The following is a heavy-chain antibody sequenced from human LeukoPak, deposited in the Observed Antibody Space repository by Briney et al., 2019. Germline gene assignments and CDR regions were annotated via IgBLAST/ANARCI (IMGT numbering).Heavy chain of an antibody. CDR1: GGSISSSSYY. CDR3: ARCGAYYDFWSGYEQTYFDY. V-gene: IGHV4-39*01. CDR2: IYYSGST. Sequence: SETLSLTCTVSGGSISSSSYYWGWIRQPPGKGLEWIGSIYYSGSTYYNPSLKSRVTISVDTSNNQFSLKLSSVTAADTAVYYCARCGAYYDFWSGYEQTYFDYWGQGTLVTVSS. J-gene: IGHJ4*02. D-gene: IGHD3-3*01.